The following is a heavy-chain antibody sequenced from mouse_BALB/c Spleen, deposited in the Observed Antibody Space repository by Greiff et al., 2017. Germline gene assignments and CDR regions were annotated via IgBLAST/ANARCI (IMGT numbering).Heavy chain of an antibody. D-gene: IGHD1-2*01. V-gene: IGHV5-12-1*01. CDR1: GFAFSSYD. Sequence: EVKLVESGGGLVKPGGSLKLSCAASGFAFSSYDMSWVRQTPEKRLEWVAYISSGGGSTYYPDTVKGRFTISRDNAKNTLYLQMSSLKSEDTAMYYCAREFITTATAWFAYWGQGTLVTVSA. J-gene: IGHJ3*01. CDR2: ISSGGGST. CDR3: AREFITTATAWFAY.